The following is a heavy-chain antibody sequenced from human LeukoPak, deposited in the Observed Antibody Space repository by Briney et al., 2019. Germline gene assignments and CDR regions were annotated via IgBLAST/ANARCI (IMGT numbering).Heavy chain of an antibody. J-gene: IGHJ4*02. CDR1: GFTFSSYA. CDR2: ISGSGGST. CDR3: AKRDGYNSGVDY. Sequence: GGSLRLSRAASGFTFSSYAMSWVRQAPGKGLEWVSAISGSGGSTYYADSVKGRFTISRDNSKNTLYLQMNSLRAEDTAVYYCAKRDGYNSGVDYWGQGTLVTVSS. V-gene: IGHV3-23*01. D-gene: IGHD5-24*01.